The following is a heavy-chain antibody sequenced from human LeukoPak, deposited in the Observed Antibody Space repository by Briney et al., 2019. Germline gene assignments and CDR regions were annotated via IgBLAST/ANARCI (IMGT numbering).Heavy chain of an antibody. CDR3: ARGLFGGPTDY. D-gene: IGHD3-10*02. CDR1: GGSISSGDYY. Sequence: SETLSLTCTVSGGSISSGDYYWSWIRQPPGKGLEWIGYIYYSGSTYCNPSLKSRVTISVDTSKNQFSLKLSSVTAADTAVYYCARGLFGGPTDYWGQGTLVTVSS. CDR2: IYYSGST. J-gene: IGHJ4*02. V-gene: IGHV4-30-4*01.